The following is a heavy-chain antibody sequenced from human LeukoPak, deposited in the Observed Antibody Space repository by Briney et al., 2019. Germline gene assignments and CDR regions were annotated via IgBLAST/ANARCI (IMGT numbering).Heavy chain of an antibody. CDR1: GFAITDHH. V-gene: IGHV3-7*01. Sequence: GGSLRLSCAASGFAITDHHMDWVRQAPGKGLEWVANIKEDGSDKNYVDSVKGRFTISRDNAKNSLYLQMNILTAEDTAVYYCAREGPPGTVTTGFDHWGQGTLVTVSS. CDR3: AREGPPGTVTTGFDH. J-gene: IGHJ4*02. CDR2: IKEDGSDK. D-gene: IGHD4-17*01.